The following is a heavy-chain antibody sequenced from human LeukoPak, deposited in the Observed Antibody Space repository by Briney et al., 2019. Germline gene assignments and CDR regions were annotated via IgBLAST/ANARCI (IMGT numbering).Heavy chain of an antibody. D-gene: IGHD3-22*01. CDR1: GFTFSSYG. Sequence: GGSLRLSCAASGFTFSSYGMHWVRQAPGKGLEWVAVIWYDGSNKYYADSVKGLFTISRDNSKNTLYLQMNSLRAEDTAVYYCAASYDSSGYYCGYWGQGTLVTVSS. CDR2: IWYDGSNK. J-gene: IGHJ4*02. CDR3: AASYDSSGYYCGY. V-gene: IGHV3-33*01.